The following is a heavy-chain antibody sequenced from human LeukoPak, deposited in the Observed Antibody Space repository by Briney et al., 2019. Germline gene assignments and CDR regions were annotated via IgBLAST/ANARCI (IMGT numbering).Heavy chain of an antibody. D-gene: IGHD1-1*01. Sequence: GGSLRLSCAASGFTFSSYSMNWVRQAPGKGLEWVSSISSTSGYIYYADSVKGRFTISRDNSKNTLYLQMNSLRAEDTALYYCAKDLTTGTLSFDSWGQGTLVTVSS. J-gene: IGHJ4*02. CDR1: GFTFSSYS. CDR3: AKDLTTGTLSFDS. V-gene: IGHV3-21*01. CDR2: ISSTSGYI.